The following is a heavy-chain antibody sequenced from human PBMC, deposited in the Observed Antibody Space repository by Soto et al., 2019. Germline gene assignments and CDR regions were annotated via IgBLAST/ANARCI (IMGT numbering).Heavy chain of an antibody. J-gene: IGHJ3*02. V-gene: IGHV1-46*03. Sequence: QVQLVQSGAEVKKPGASVKVSCKASGYTFTSYYMHWVRQAPGQGLEWMGIINPSGGSTSYAQKFQGRVTMTRDTSTSTVYMELISLRSEDTAVYYCARERVGGTDAFDIWGQGTMVTVSS. CDR3: ARERVGGTDAFDI. D-gene: IGHD3-16*01. CDR1: GYTFTSYY. CDR2: INPSGGST.